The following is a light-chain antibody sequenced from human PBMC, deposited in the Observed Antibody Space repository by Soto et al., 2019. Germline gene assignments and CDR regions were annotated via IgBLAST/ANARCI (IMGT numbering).Light chain of an antibody. CDR2: KAS. CDR1: QSISSG. J-gene: IGKJ4*01. Sequence: IQMTQSPSTLSESVGDRVTITCRASQSISSGLAWYQQKPGKAPNLLIYKASSLESGVPSRFSGSGSGTEFTLTISSLQPDDFATYYCQQYNSYPRTFGGGTKVEIK. CDR3: QQYNSYPRT. V-gene: IGKV1-5*03.